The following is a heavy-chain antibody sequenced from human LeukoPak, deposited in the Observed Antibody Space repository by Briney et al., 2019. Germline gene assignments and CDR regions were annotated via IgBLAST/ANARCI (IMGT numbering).Heavy chain of an antibody. CDR3: ARGRGLYYYDSSGYSEGRYFDY. CDR1: GVSASSISAA. D-gene: IGHD3-22*01. CDR2: TYYRAQWYN. V-gene: IGHV6-1*01. Sequence: QTLSLTSAMSGVSASSISAAWNWIRQSASKGLEWLGRTYYRAQWYNDYAVSVKSRIHINPDTSKNQFSLQLNCVTPEDTAVYYCARGRGLYYYDSSGYSEGRYFDYWGQGTLVTVSS. J-gene: IGHJ4*02.